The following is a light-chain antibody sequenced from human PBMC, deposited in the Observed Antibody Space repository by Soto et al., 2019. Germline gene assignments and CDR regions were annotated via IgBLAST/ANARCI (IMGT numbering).Light chain of an antibody. CDR1: SSNIGNNY. CDR2: DNN. J-gene: IGLJ3*02. CDR3: GAWDNSLNTVV. V-gene: IGLV1-51*01. Sequence: QSVLTQPPSVSAAPGQKVSISCSGTSSNIGNNYVSWYQQVPGTAPKFLIYDNNRRHSGIPDRFSGSKSGTSATLGITGLQTGDEADYYCGAWDNSLNTVVFGGGTKVTVL.